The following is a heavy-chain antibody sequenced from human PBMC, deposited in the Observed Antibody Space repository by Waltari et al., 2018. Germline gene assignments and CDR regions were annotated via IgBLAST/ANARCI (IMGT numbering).Heavy chain of an antibody. CDR1: GGSISSSSYY. Sequence: QLQLQESGPGLVKPSETLSLTCTVPGGSISSSSYYWGWIRQPPGKGLEWIGTIYYSGSTYYNPSLKSRVTISVDTSKNQFSLKLSSVTAADTAVYNCARLALNTSMVVGFDSWGQGTLVTVSS. D-gene: IGHD5-18*01. J-gene: IGHJ4*02. V-gene: IGHV4-39*01. CDR2: IYYSGST. CDR3: ARLALNTSMVVGFDS.